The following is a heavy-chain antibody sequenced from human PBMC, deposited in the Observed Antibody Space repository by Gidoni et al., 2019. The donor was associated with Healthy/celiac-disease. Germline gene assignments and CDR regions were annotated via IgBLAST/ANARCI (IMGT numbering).Heavy chain of an antibody. CDR2: IIPIVGTA. CDR3: ARVSYYYGSGSSYYFDY. V-gene: IGHV1-69*06. J-gene: IGHJ4*02. CDR1: VGTFSSYA. Sequence: QVQLVQSGAEVKKPGSSVKVSCKASVGTFSSYAISWVRPAPGQGLELMGGIIPIVGTANYAQKFQGIVTITADKSTSTAYMELSSLRSEDTAVYYCARVSYYYGSGSSYYFDYWGQGTLVTVSS. D-gene: IGHD3-10*01.